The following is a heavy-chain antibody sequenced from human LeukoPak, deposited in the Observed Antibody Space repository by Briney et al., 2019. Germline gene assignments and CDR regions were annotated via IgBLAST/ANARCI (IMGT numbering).Heavy chain of an antibody. J-gene: IGHJ5*02. Sequence: GGSLRLSCAASGFTVSSNFMSWVRQAPGKGLEWVSVIHSGGSTYYADSVKGRFTISRDNSKNTLYLQMNSLRAEDTAVYYCAKDLGLSYGYYTSSSFDPWGQGTLVTVSS. V-gene: IGHV3-53*01. D-gene: IGHD5-18*01. CDR1: GFTVSSNF. CDR3: AKDLGLSYGYYTSSSFDP. CDR2: IHSGGST.